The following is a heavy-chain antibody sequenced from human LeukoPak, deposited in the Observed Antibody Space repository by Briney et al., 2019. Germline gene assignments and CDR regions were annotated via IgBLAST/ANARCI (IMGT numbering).Heavy chain of an antibody. CDR3: ARDRSSRYYDSSGYFSFRF. CDR1: GYTFTSYG. J-gene: IGHJ4*02. V-gene: IGHV1-18*01. CDR2: ISAYNGNT. Sequence: ASVKVSCKASGYTFTSYGISWVRQAPGQGLEWMGWISAYNGNTNYAQKLQGRVTMTTDTSTSTAYMELRSLRSDDTAVYYCARDRSSRYYDSSGYFSFRFWGQGTLVTVSS. D-gene: IGHD3-22*01.